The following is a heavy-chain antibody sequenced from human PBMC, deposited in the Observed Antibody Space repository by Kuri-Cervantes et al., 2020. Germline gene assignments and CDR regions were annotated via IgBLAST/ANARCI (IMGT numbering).Heavy chain of an antibody. Sequence: GGSLRLSCAASGFTFSTYAMHWVRQAPGKGLEWVAVVSYDGTNKYHADSVKGRFTISRDNAKNSLYLQMNSLRAEDTALYYCAKDRGVGMAGTVSYYYYGMDVWGQGTTVTVSS. CDR2: VSYDGTNK. D-gene: IGHD6-19*01. CDR1: GFTFSTYA. J-gene: IGHJ6*02. V-gene: IGHV3-30-3*02. CDR3: AKDRGVGMAGTVSYYYYGMDV.